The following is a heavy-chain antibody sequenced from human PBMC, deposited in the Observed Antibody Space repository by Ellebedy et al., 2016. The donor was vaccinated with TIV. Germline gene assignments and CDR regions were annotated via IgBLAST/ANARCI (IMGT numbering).Heavy chain of an antibody. Sequence: PGGSLTLSCAASGFTFSSNAMNWVRQAPGKGLEWASGISYSGGSTYYAEAMKGRFTISRDNSKNPLYLQMNSLRAEDTALYYCARVSGSYSWYFDLWGRGTLVTVSS. J-gene: IGHJ2*01. V-gene: IGHV3-23*01. CDR2: ISYSGGST. CDR1: GFTFSSNA. CDR3: ARVSGSYSWYFDL. D-gene: IGHD1-26*01.